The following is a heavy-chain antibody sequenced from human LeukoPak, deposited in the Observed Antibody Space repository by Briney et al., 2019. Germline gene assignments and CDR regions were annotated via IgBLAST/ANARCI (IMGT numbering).Heavy chain of an antibody. CDR2: IYYSGNT. D-gene: IGHD5-18*01. CDR1: GGSISSTTYY. V-gene: IGHV4-39*07. Sequence: PSETLSLTCTVSGGSISSTTYYWGWLRQPPGKGLEWIGKIYYSGNTNYNPSLKSRVTISVDTSKNQFSLKLSSVTAADTAVYYCARVRGYSYDSSDFDYWGQGTLATVSS. J-gene: IGHJ4*02. CDR3: ARVRGYSYDSSDFDY.